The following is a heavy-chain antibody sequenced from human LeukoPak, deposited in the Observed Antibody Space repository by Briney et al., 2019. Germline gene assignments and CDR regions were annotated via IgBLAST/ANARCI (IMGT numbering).Heavy chain of an antibody. CDR2: IIPIFGTA. CDR1: GGTFSSYA. V-gene: IGHV1-69*13. J-gene: IGHJ4*02. Sequence: GASVKVSCKASGGTFSSYAISWVRQAPGQGLEWMGGIIPIFGTANYAQKFQGRVTITADESTSTAYMELSSMRSEDTAVYYCARGLVVVPAAIGYWGQGTLVTVSS. D-gene: IGHD2-2*02. CDR3: ARGLVVVPAAIGY.